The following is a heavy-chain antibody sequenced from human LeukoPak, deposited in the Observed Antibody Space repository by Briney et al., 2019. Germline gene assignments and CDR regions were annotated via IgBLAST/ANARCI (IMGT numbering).Heavy chain of an antibody. D-gene: IGHD4-17*01. Sequence: KSSETLSLTCTVSGGSVSSGSYYWSWIRQPPGKGLEWIGYIYYSGSTNYNPSLKSRVTISVDTSKNQFSLKLSSVTAAGTAVYYCARATVYFDYWGQGTLVTVSS. V-gene: IGHV4-61*01. CDR1: GGSVSSGSYY. CDR2: IYYSGST. CDR3: ARATVYFDY. J-gene: IGHJ4*02.